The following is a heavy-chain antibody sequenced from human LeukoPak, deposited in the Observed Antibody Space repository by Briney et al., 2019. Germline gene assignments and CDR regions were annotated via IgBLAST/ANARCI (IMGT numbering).Heavy chain of an antibody. J-gene: IGHJ4*02. Sequence: GGSLRLSCAASGFTVSNNYLSWVRQAPGKGPEWVSVIYSGGATHYADSVKGRFTIPRDNSKNTVYLQMSGLRAEDTAIYYCARGVPSPFPDPFDHWGQGTLVTVSS. D-gene: IGHD6-6*01. V-gene: IGHV3-53*01. CDR1: GFTVSNNY. CDR2: IYSGGAT. CDR3: ARGVPSPFPDPFDH.